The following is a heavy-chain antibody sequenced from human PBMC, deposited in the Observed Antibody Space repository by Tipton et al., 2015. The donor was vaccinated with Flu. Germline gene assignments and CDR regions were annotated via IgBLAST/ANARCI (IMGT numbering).Heavy chain of an antibody. Sequence: TLSLTCTFSGDSISRYYWSWIRQPPGKGLEWIGNVRQAGSTYYNPSLRSRVTISLDTSKNQFFLKLTSVTAADTAVYFCVMSMVRQVISYFDPWGQGKLVSVSS. J-gene: IGHJ5*02. CDR2: VRQAGST. D-gene: IGHD3-10*01. CDR1: GDSISRYY. V-gene: IGHV4-59*04. CDR3: VMSMVRQVISYFDP.